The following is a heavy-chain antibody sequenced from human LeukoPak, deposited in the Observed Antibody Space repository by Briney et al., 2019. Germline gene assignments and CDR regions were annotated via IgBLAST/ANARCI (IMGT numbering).Heavy chain of an antibody. Sequence: PSETLSLTCTVSGGSISSHYWAWLRQPPGKGPEWIGWMFFTGDTNYNPSLKSRVTISVDHSKNQFSLKLTSVTAADTAVYYCAKEGNDYGANSIDYWGRGTLVTVSS. CDR1: GGSISSHY. J-gene: IGHJ4*02. CDR3: AKEGNDYGANSIDY. D-gene: IGHD4-23*01. CDR2: MFFTGDT. V-gene: IGHV4-59*11.